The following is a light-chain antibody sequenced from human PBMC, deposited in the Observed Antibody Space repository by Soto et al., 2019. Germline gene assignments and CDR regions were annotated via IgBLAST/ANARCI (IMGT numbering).Light chain of an antibody. V-gene: IGKV3-20*01. CDR2: GAS. Sequence: VLTQSPGTLSLSPGESATLSCRASQTVSITYLTWYQQKPGQAPRLLIFGASKRATGIPDRFSGSGSRRDFTLTISGLEPEEFAVYYCQQYGSAPLIRVGQGTKVDTK. CDR1: QTVSITY. J-gene: IGKJ1*01. CDR3: QQYGSAPLIR.